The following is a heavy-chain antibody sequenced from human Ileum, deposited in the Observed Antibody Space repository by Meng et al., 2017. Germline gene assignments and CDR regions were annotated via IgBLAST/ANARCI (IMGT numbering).Heavy chain of an antibody. J-gene: IGHJ2*01. Sequence: QVRLVGSGGGVGLPGRSLRLSCAASGFILRNYGMHWVSQAPGKGLELVALLWADESNQNYADSVKGRFTISKDKSKNTLYLQMNSLRAEDTAVYYCARDSDTSGRHWYFDLWGRGTLVTVSS. CDR1: GFILRNYG. CDR2: LWADESNQ. D-gene: IGHD6-19*01. V-gene: IGHV3-33*01. CDR3: ARDSDTSGRHWYFDL.